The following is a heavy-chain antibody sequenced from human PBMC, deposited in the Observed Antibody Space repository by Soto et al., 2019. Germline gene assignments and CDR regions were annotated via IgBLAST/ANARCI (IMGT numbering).Heavy chain of an antibody. Sequence: PSETLSLTCTVSVGSFSSGGYYWSWILQHPGKGLEWIGYIYYSGSTYYSPSLKSRVTISLDTSKNQFSLKVSSVTAADTAVYYCARARGAYYYYAVDVWGQGTTVTVSS. V-gene: IGHV4-31*03. J-gene: IGHJ6*02. CDR1: VGSFSSGGYY. CDR3: ARARGAYYYYAVDV. CDR2: IYYSGST. D-gene: IGHD3-10*01.